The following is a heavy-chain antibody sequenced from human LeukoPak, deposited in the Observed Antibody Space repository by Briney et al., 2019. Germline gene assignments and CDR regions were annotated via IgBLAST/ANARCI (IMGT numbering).Heavy chain of an antibody. CDR2: INHSGST. V-gene: IGHV4-34*01. CDR1: GGSFSGYY. CDR3: ASLYCSSTSCYSDY. Sequence: SETLSLTCAVYGGSFSGYYWSWICQPPGKGLEWIGEINHSGSTNYNPSLKSRVTISVDTSKNQFSLKLSSVTAADTAVYYCASLYCSSTSCYSDYWGQGTLVTVSS. D-gene: IGHD2-2*01. J-gene: IGHJ4*02.